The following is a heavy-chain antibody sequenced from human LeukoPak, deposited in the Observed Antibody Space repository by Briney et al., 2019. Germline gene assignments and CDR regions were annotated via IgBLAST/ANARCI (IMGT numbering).Heavy chain of an antibody. J-gene: IGHJ5*02. CDR3: ARDLKSGVATIT. CDR2: IYTSGST. CDR1: GGSISSYY. D-gene: IGHD5-12*01. V-gene: IGHV4-4*07. Sequence: SETLSLTCTVSGGSISSYYWSWIRQPAGKGLEWIGRIYTSGSTNYNPSLKRRVTMSVDTSKNQFSLKLSSVTAADTAVYYCARDLKSGVATITWGQGTLVTVSS.